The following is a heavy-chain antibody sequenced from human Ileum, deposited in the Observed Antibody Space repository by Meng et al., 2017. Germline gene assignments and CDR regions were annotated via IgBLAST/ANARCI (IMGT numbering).Heavy chain of an antibody. CDR2: IGNKRYGDTT. D-gene: IGHD1-26*01. CDR1: GFSFSDQY. J-gene: IGHJ3*02. CDR3: TRGYRGTHIYAFDI. Sequence: GGSLRLSCAASGFSFSDQYMDWVRQAPGRGLEWVGRIGNKRYGDTTEYAASVRGRFTISRDDSKNSLYLQMSSLKTEDTAVYYCTRGYRGTHIYAFDIWGQGTLVTVSS. V-gene: IGHV3-72*01.